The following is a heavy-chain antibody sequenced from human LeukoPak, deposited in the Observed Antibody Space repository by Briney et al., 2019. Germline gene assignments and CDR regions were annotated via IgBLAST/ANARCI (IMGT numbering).Heavy chain of an antibody. Sequence: GGSLRLSCAASGFTFSDYYMSWIRQAPGKGLEWVSYISSSGSTIYYADSVKGRFTISRDNAKNSLYLQMNSLRAEDTAVYYCVSLYDSSGYYLDYWGQGTLVTVSS. CDR1: GFTFSDYY. D-gene: IGHD3-22*01. CDR3: VSLYDSSGYYLDY. CDR2: ISSSGSTI. J-gene: IGHJ4*02. V-gene: IGHV3-11*01.